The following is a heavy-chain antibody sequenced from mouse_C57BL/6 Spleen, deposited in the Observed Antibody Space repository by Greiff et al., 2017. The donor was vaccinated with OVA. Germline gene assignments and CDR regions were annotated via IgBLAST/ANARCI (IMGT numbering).Heavy chain of an antibody. Sequence: QVQLQQPGAELVKPGASVKLSCKASGYTFTSYWMHWVKQRPGQGLEWIGMIHPNSGSTNYNEKFKSKATLTVDKSSSTAYMQLSSLTSEDSAVYYCARPDGYDDAMDYWGQGTSVTVSS. CDR1: GYTFTSYW. V-gene: IGHV1-64*01. J-gene: IGHJ4*01. CDR2: IHPNSGST. CDR3: ARPDGYDDAMDY. D-gene: IGHD2-2*01.